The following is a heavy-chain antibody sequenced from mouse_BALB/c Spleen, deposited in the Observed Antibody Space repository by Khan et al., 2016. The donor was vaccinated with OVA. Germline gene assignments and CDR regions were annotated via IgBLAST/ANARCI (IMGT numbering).Heavy chain of an antibody. D-gene: IGHD2-14*01. CDR3: VRDGAYHRNDGWFAY. CDR1: GYTFTSYT. Sequence: QVQLKQSGAELARPGASVKMSCKASGYTFTSYTIHWIKVRPGQGLEWIGFINPSNGYTNYNQKFKDKATLTADKSSTTVHMQLSSLTSDDSAVYNCVRDGAYHRNDGWFAYWRQGTLVTVSA. CDR2: INPSNGYT. J-gene: IGHJ3*01. V-gene: IGHV1-4*01.